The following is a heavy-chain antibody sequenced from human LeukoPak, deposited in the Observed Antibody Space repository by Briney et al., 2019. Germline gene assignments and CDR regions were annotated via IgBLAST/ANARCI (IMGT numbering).Heavy chain of an antibody. CDR3: AREYYDSSGYEDY. J-gene: IGHJ4*02. CDR1: GFTLSSYS. V-gene: IGHV3-21*01. Sequence: GGSLRLSCAASGFTLSSYSMNWVRQAPGKGLEWVSSISSSSSYIYYADSVKGRFTISRDNAKNSLYLQMNSLRAEDTAVYYCAREYYDSSGYEDYWGQGTLVTVSS. D-gene: IGHD3-22*01. CDR2: ISSSSSYI.